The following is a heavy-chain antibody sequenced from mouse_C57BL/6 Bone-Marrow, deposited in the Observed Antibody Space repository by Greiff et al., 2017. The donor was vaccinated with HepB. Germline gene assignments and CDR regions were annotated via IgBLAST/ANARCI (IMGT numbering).Heavy chain of an antibody. CDR3: ARRRGDTMDY. CDR1: GFSLTSYG. CDR2: IWSGGST. V-gene: IGHV2-2*01. D-gene: IGHD2-13*01. Sequence: QVQLQQSGPGLVQPSQSLSITCTVSGFSLTSYGVHWVSQSPGKGLEWMGVIWSGGSTDYNAAFISRLSISKDNSKGQVFFKMNSLQADDTARYYSARRRGDTMDYWGKGTSVTVSS. J-gene: IGHJ4*01.